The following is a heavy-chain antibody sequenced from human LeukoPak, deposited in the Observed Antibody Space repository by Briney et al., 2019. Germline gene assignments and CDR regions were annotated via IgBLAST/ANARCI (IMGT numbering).Heavy chain of an antibody. V-gene: IGHV3-23*01. J-gene: IGHJ4*02. CDR3: AKEGRFLEWSDAFDY. D-gene: IGHD3-3*01. CDR1: GFTFTSYA. CDR2: ISDSGGST. Sequence: GGSLRLSCAASGFTFTSYAMSWVRQAPGKGLEWVSGISDSGGSTYYADSVKGRFTISRGNSKNTLYLQMNSLRAEDTAVYYCAKEGRFLEWSDAFDYWGQGTLVTVSS.